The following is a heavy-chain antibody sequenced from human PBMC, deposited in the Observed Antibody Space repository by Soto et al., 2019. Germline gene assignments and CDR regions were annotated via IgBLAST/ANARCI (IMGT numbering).Heavy chain of an antibody. CDR2: FYYSGST. CDR3: ARATHYFDSSQFDP. V-gene: IGHV4-59*03. CDR1: GGSISTYY. J-gene: IGHJ5*02. Sequence: PSETLSLTCSVSGGSISTYYWNWIRQPPGKGLEWIASFYYSGSTYYNPSLKSRVTISVDRSKNQFSLKLSSVTTADTAVYFCARATHYFDSSQFDPWGQGTLVTVS. D-gene: IGHD3-22*01.